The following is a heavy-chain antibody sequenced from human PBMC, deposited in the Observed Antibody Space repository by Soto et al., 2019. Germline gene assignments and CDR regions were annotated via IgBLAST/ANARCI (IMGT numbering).Heavy chain of an antibody. CDR1: GGSFIGYY. V-gene: IGHV4-34*01. CDR2: INHSGST. J-gene: IGHJ6*02. D-gene: IGHD6-19*01. Sequence: SETLSLTCAVYGGSFIGYYWSWIRQPPGKGLEWIGEINHSGSTNYNPSLKSRVTISVDTSKNQFSLKLSSVTAADTAVYYCARGRGAVAGQYGMDVWGQGTTVTVSS. CDR3: ARGRGAVAGQYGMDV.